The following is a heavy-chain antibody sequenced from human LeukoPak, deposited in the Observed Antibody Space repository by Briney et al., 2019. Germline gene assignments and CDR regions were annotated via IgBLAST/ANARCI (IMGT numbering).Heavy chain of an antibody. V-gene: IGHV1-24*01. CDR1: GYTLTELY. Sequence: GASVKVSCKVSGYTLTELYMHWVRQAPGKGLEWMGGFDPEDGETIYAQKFQGRVTMTEDTSTDTAYMELSSLRSEDTAVYYCATVPQAPGTTGTTSDYYYYGMDVWGQGTTVTVSS. CDR2: FDPEDGET. J-gene: IGHJ6*02. CDR3: ATVPQAPGTTGTTSDYYYYGMDV. D-gene: IGHD1-1*01.